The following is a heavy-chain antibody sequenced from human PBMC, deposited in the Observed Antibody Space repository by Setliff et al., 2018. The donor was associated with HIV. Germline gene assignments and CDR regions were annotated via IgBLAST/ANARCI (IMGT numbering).Heavy chain of an antibody. CDR2: IIPIFGST. D-gene: IGHD3-10*01. J-gene: IGHJ2*01. CDR3: ARDDHYYYSGSYYSDWYFDL. Sequence: SVKVSCKASGGTFSNYAISWVRQAPGQGLEWMGGIIPIFGSTKYAQKFQGRVTITADESTSTAAMELSSLRSEDTAVYYCARDDHYYYSGSYYSDWYFDLWGRGTLVTVSS. V-gene: IGHV1-69*13. CDR1: GGTFSNYA.